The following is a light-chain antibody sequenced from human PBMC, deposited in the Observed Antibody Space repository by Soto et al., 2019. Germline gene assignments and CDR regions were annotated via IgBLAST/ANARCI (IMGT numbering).Light chain of an antibody. CDR3: QQYNNWPWT. Sequence: EIVLTQYPGTLSLSPGERATLSCRASQSVSSSYLAWYQQKPGQAPRLLIYGASSRATGIPDRFSGSGSGTDFTLTISRLEPEDFAVYYCQQYNNWPWTFGQGTKVDIK. J-gene: IGKJ1*01. CDR1: QSVSSSY. CDR2: GAS. V-gene: IGKV3-20*01.